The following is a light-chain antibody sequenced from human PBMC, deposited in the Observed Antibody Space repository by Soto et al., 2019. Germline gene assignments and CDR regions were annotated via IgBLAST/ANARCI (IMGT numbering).Light chain of an antibody. J-gene: IGLJ3*02. CDR1: SDDIGNFNL. CDR2: EVN. V-gene: IGLV2-23*02. CDR3: CSYAGSRWM. Sequence: QSVLTQPASVSGSPGQSITVSCTGSSDDIGNFNLVSWYQQYPGKAPKLILYEVNKRPLGVSDRFSGSKSGNTASLTISGLQDEDEADYHCCSYAGSRWMFGGGTKLTV.